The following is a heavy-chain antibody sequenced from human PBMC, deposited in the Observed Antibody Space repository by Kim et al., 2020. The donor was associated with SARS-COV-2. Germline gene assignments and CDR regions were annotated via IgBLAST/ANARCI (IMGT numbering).Heavy chain of an antibody. J-gene: IGHJ3*02. D-gene: IGHD3-22*01. CDR3: AREDYDSSGYPLMALDAFDI. CDR1: GFTFSDYY. CDR2: ISSSSSYT. Sequence: GGSLRLSCAASGFTFSDYYMSWIRQAPGKGLEWVSYISSSSSYTNYADSVKGRFTISRDNAKNSLYLQMNSLRAEDTAVYYCAREDYDSSGYPLMALDAFDIWGQGTMVTVSS. V-gene: IGHV3-11*05.